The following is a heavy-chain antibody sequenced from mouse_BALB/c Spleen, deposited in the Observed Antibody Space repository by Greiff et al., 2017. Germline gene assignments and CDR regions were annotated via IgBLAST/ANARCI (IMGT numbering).Heavy chain of an antibody. J-gene: IGHJ4*01. CDR1: GFTFSSFG. V-gene: IGHV5-17*02. Sequence: EVQLQESGGGLVQPGGSRKLSCAASGFTFSSFGMHWVRQAPEKGLEWVAYISSGSSTIYYADTVKGRFTISRDNPKNTLFLQMTSLRSEDTAMYYCARRGLGSYAMDYWGQGTSVTVSS. D-gene: IGHD3-1*01. CDR3: ARRGLGSYAMDY. CDR2: ISSGSSTI.